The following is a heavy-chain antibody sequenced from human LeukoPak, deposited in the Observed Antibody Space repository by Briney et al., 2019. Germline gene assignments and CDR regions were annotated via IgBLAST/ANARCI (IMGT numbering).Heavy chain of an antibody. Sequence: SVKVSCKASGGTFSSYAISWVRQAPGQGLEWMGGIIPIFGTANYAQKFQGRVTITADESTSTAYMELSSLRSEDTAVYYCARDRGYYYGMDVWGQGTTVTVSS. CDR3: ARDRGYYYGMDV. CDR1: GGTFSSYA. J-gene: IGHJ6*02. CDR2: IIPIFGTA. V-gene: IGHV1-69*13.